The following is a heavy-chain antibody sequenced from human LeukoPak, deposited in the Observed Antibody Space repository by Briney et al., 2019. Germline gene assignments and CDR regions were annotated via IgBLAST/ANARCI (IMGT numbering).Heavy chain of an antibody. CDR2: INQGGSEK. J-gene: IGHJ4*02. CDR1: GFTFSSYW. Sequence: PGGSLRLSCAASGFTFSSYWMSWVRQAPGKGLEWVANINQGGSEKYDVDSAKGRFTISRDNAKNSLYLQMNSLRVEDTAMYYCARVGGGDGSGWSTTDYWGQGTLVTISS. D-gene: IGHD6-19*01. V-gene: IGHV3-7*01. CDR3: ARVGGGDGSGWSTTDY.